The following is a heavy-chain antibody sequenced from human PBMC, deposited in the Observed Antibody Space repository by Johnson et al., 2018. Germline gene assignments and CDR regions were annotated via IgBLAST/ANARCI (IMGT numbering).Heavy chain of an antibody. J-gene: IGHJ6*03. CDR1: GFTFDDYA. Sequence: VQLVESGGGLVQPGRSLRLSCAASGFTFDDYAMHWVRQAPGKGLEWVSGISWNSGSIGYADSVKGRFTISRDNAKNSLYLQMNSLRGEDTALYYCAKDGAGDWSYYFYYMDVWGKGATVTGSS. CDR3: AKDGAGDWSYYFYYMDV. V-gene: IGHV3-9*01. CDR2: ISWNSGSI. D-gene: IGHD2-21*01.